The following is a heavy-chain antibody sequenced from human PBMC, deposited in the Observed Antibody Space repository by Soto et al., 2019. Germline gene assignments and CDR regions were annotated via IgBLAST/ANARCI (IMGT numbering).Heavy chain of an antibody. CDR1: KFTFSSYA. J-gene: IGHJ5*02. V-gene: IGHV3-23*01. D-gene: IGHD6-13*01. Sequence: AMRHSCSSSKFTFSSYAMSLVLENPGKGLEWVSAISGSGGSTYYADSVKGRFTISRDNSKNTLYLQMNSLRAEDTAVYYCAKVYSSTYNWFDTWGQGTLVTVSS. CDR3: AKVYSSTYNWFDT. CDR2: ISGSGGST.